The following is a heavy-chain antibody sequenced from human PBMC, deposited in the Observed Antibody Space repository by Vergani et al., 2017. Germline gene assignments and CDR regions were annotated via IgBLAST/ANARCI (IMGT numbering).Heavy chain of an antibody. CDR2: ISSSSSTI. CDR1: GFTFSSYS. V-gene: IGHV3-48*04. D-gene: IGHD3-16*01. CDR3: AREDVAAFFDY. J-gene: IGHJ4*02. Sequence: EVQLVESGGGLVQPGGSLRLSCAASGFTFSSYSMNWVRQAPGKGLEWVSYISSSSSTIYYADSVKGRFTISRDNAKNSLYLQMNSLRAEDTAVYYCAREDVAAFFDYWGQGTLVTVSS.